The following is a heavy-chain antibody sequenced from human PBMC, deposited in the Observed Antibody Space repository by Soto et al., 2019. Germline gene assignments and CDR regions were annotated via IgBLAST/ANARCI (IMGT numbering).Heavy chain of an antibody. J-gene: IGHJ4*02. CDR3: ARCRADYGGNAGFDSELDY. CDR2: ISAYNGNT. V-gene: IGHV1-18*01. D-gene: IGHD2-15*01. CDR1: GYTFTSYG. Sequence: QVQLVQSGAEVKKPGASVKVSCKASGYTFTSYGISWERQAPGQGLEWMGWISAYNGNTNYAQKLQGRVTMTTDTSTSTAYMELRSLRSDDTAVYYCARCRADYGGNAGFDSELDYWGQGTLVTVSS.